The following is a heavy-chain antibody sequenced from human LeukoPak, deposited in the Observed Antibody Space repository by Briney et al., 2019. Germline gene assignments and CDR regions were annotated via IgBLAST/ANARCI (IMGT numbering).Heavy chain of an antibody. V-gene: IGHV3-23*01. CDR1: GDTLGSYA. J-gene: IGHJ4*02. CDR2: IRAGGGST. Sequence: AGGCLRLSCAASGDTLGSYATSWVRKARGKGLEWVSAIRAGGGSTYFTDSERGRFTISRDNSKNTLYLQMNSLRAEDTGVYYCAKGVRQQLVRTYYFDYWGQGTLVTVST. D-gene: IGHD6-6*01. CDR3: AKGVRQQLVRTYYFDY.